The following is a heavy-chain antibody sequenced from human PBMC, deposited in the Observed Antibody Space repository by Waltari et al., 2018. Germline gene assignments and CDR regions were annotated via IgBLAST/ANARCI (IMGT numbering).Heavy chain of an antibody. CDR3: AKFMIVDAFDI. CDR1: GCTFSSYA. V-gene: IGHV1-69*13. J-gene: IGHJ3*02. D-gene: IGHD3-22*01. Sequence: VQLVQSGAEVKKPGSSVKVSCKASGCTFSSYAIRWVRQAPGQGLEWMGGIIPIFGTANYAQTFQGRVTITADASTSTSYMELSSLSSADTAVYYCAKFMIVDAFDIWGQGTMVTVSS. CDR2: IIPIFGTA.